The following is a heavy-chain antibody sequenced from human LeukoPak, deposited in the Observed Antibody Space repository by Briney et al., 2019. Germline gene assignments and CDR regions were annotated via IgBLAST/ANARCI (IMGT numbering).Heavy chain of an antibody. V-gene: IGHV3-23*01. D-gene: IGHD6-6*01. CDR3: AKSQHSSSSLFDY. Sequence: GGSLRLSCAASGFTFSSYSMNWVRQAPAKGLEWVSAISGSGGSTYYADSVKGRFTISRDNSKNTLYLQMNSLRAEDTAVYYCAKSQHSSSSLFDYWGQGTLVTVSS. CDR2: ISGSGGST. CDR1: GFTFSSYS. J-gene: IGHJ4*02.